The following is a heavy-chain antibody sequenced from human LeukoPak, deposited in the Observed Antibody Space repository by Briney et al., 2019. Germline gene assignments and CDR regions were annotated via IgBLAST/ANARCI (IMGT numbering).Heavy chain of an antibody. CDR1: GFAVSSNS. V-gene: IGHV3-53*01. CDR2: IYSDNT. J-gene: IGHJ4*02. Sequence: GGSLRLSCTVSGFAVSSNSMSWVRQAPGEGLEWVSFIYSDNTHYSDSVKGRFTISRDNSKNTLYLQMNSLRAEDTAVYYCARRAGAYSHPYDYWGQGTLVTVSS. D-gene: IGHD4/OR15-4a*01. CDR3: ARRAGAYSHPYDY.